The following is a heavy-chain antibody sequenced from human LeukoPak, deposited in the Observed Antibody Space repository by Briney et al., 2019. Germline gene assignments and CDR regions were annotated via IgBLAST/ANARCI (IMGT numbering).Heavy chain of an antibody. J-gene: IGHJ3*02. CDR3: ARDRGYYDSSGYYLGNDAFDI. V-gene: IGHV4-61*02. D-gene: IGHD3-22*01. Sequence: SETLSLTCTVSGGSISSSSYYWSWIRQPAGKGLEWIGRIYTSGRTNYNPSLKSRVTMSVGTSKNQFSLKLSSVTAADTAVYYCARDRGYYDSSGYYLGNDAFDIWGQGTMVTVSS. CDR2: IYTSGRT. CDR1: GGSISSSSYY.